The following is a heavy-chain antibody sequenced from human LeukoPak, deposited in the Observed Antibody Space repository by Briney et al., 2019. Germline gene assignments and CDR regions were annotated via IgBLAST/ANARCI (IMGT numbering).Heavy chain of an antibody. CDR1: GFSLSSSGED. Sequence: SAPTLANPTQILTLSRTFSGFSLSSSGEDVAWTRQPPGQALEWLALRYWDGDKRHSPSLKRRLTITKDTSKNQVVLTMTNMDPVSTATSYCARSGRHSSVSHPFDHWGQGTLVTVSS. D-gene: IGHD6-19*01. CDR3: ARSGRHSSVSHPFDH. J-gene: IGHJ4*02. CDR2: RYWDGDK. V-gene: IGHV2-5*02.